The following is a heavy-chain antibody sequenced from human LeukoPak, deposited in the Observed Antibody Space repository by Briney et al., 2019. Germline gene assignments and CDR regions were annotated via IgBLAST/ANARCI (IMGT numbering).Heavy chain of an antibody. CDR3: ARLGSDSDH. V-gene: IGHV4-4*09. CDR2: IHSSGST. D-gene: IGHD1-26*01. J-gene: IGHJ5*02. CDR1: DGTIRSYY. Sequence: PSETLSLTCSVSDGTIRSYYWSWIRQPPGKGLEWIGYIHSSGSTHYNPSLRGRVTTSLDTSKNRFSLKLTSVTAADTAVYYCARLGSDSDHWGQGTLVTASS.